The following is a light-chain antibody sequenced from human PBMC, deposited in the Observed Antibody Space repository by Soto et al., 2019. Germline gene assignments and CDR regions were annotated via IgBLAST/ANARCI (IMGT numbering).Light chain of an antibody. V-gene: IGLV2-14*03. CDR3: SSFTSSDTLVV. Sequence: QSALTQPASVSGSPGQSITISCTGTSSDVGGYNFVSWYQHHPAKAPKLMIYDVSNRPSGVSNRFSGSKSGNTASLTISGLQAEDEADYYCSSFTSSDTLVVFGGGTQLTVL. J-gene: IGLJ2*01. CDR2: DVS. CDR1: SSDVGGYNF.